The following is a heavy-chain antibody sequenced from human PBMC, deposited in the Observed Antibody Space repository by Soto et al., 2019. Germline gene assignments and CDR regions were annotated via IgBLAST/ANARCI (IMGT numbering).Heavy chain of an antibody. CDR3: ARDTSTYYDSSGYYYTPYYGMDV. D-gene: IGHD3-22*01. Sequence: QVQLVQSGAEVKKPGSSVKVSCKASGGTFSSYAISWVRQAPGQGLEWMGGIIPIFGTANYAQKFQGRVTITADESTSTAYMELSRLRSEDTAVYYCARDTSTYYDSSGYYYTPYYGMDVWGQGTTVTVSS. V-gene: IGHV1-69*12. CDR2: IIPIFGTA. CDR1: GGTFSSYA. J-gene: IGHJ6*02.